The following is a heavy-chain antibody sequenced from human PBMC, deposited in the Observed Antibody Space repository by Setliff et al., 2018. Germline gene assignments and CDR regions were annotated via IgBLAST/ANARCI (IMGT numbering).Heavy chain of an antibody. J-gene: IGHJ6*02. CDR2: ISRSSTYR. Sequence: PGGSLRLSCAASGFTFSTHSMNWVRQAPGKGLECVSSISRSSTYRYYADSMKGRFTISRGNAKNSLYLQMNSLRAEDTAVYYCARDGRVAATRGYGMDVWGQGTTVTVSS. D-gene: IGHD2-15*01. CDR3: ARDGRVAATRGYGMDV. V-gene: IGHV3-21*01. CDR1: GFTFSTHS.